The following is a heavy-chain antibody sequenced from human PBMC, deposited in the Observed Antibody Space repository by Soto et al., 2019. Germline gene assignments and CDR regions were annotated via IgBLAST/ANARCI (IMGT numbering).Heavy chain of an antibody. CDR2: INPSGGST. Sequence: GQGLEWMGIINPSGGSTSYAQKFQGRVTMTRDTSTSTVYMELSSLRSEDTAVYYCATGEADYYGSGSRYYMDVWGKGTTVTVSS. D-gene: IGHD3-10*01. V-gene: IGHV1-46*03. J-gene: IGHJ6*03. CDR3: ATGEADYYGSGSRYYMDV.